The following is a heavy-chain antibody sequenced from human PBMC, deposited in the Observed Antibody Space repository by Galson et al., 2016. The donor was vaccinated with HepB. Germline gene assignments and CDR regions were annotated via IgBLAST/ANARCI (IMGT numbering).Heavy chain of an antibody. CDR3: AKERLVRRIFDH. D-gene: IGHD1-1*01. V-gene: IGHV3-23*01. CDR2: VSTRRTT. J-gene: IGHJ4*02. CDR1: GGVGACFG. Sequence: SLRLCCAASGGVGACFGLSWGRQAPGKGLEWVASVSTRRTTYYSDSVQGRFTISRDNSNNTLYLQRNGLRAEDTAVYYCAKERLVRRIFDHWGQGTLLTVSS.